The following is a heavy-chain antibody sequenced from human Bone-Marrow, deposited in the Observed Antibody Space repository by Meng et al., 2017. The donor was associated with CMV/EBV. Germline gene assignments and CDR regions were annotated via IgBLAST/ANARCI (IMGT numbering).Heavy chain of an antibody. Sequence: ASVKVSCNASGYTFTGYYMHWVRQAPGQGLEWMGWINPNSGGTNYAQKFQGRVTMTSDTSISTTYMELSRLRSDDTSVYYCARDYGDYYCGMDVWCQGTTVTVSS. CDR1: GYTFTGYY. CDR3: ARDYGDYYCGMDV. CDR2: INPNSGGT. J-gene: IGHJ6*02. D-gene: IGHD4-17*01. V-gene: IGHV1-2*02.